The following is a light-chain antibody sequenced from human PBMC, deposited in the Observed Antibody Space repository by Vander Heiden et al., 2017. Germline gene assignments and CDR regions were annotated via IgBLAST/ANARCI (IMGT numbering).Light chain of an antibody. CDR1: QSIGSW. J-gene: IGKJ1*01. V-gene: IGKV1-5*03. CDR2: KAS. CDR3: QQYNSYSRT. Sequence: DSQRTQSPSTLSASVGDRVIITCRASQSIGSWLAWYQQKPGKAPNLLIYKASSLEGGVPSRFSGSGSGTEVTLTISSLQPDDFATYYCQQYNSYSRTFGQGTKVEIK.